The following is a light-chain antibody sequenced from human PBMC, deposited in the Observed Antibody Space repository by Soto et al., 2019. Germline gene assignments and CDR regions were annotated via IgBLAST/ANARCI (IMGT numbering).Light chain of an antibody. CDR2: DAS. Sequence: EVVMTQSPASLSASPGERVTLSCRASQNIRSSLAWYQQKPGQAPRLVIYDASMRATGIPARFSGSGSGTDFTLTISSLQSEDFAVYYCQQYDKWPTWTFGQGTKV. CDR1: QNIRSS. CDR3: QQYDKWPTWT. J-gene: IGKJ1*01. V-gene: IGKV3D-15*01.